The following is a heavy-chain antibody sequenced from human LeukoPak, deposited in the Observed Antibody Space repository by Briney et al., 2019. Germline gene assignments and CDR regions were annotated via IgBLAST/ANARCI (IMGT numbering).Heavy chain of an antibody. CDR2: INPNSGGT. CDR3: ARDYCSSTSCPLDY. CDR1: EYTFTGYF. J-gene: IGHJ4*02. V-gene: IGHV1-2*02. Sequence: ASVKVSCKASEYTFTGYFMHWVRQAPGQGLEWMGWINPNSGGTNYAPNFQDRVTMTRDTSISTAYMELSRLRSDDTAVYYCARDYCSSTSCPLDYWGQGTLVTVSS. D-gene: IGHD2-2*01.